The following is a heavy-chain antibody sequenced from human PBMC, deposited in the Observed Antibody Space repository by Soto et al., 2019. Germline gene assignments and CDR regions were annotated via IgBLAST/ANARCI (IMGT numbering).Heavy chain of an antibody. D-gene: IGHD2-21*02. CDR3: ASNSYCGGDCYNGPFDY. V-gene: IGHV5-51*01. J-gene: IGHJ4*02. CDR2: IYPGDSDT. CDR1: GYTFTSYW. Sequence: PGESLKISCQGSGYTFTSYWIGWVRQMPGKGLEWMGIIYPGDSDTRYSPSFQGQVTISADKSISTAYLRWSSLKASDTAMYYCASNSYCGGDCYNGPFDYWGQGTLVTVSS.